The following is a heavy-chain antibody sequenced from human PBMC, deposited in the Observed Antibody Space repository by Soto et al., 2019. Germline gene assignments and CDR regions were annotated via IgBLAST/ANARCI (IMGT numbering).Heavy chain of an antibody. CDR1: GFTFSNYS. CDR3: VREKDRAYYYYGMAV. D-gene: IGHD2-15*01. V-gene: IGHV3-21*01. Sequence: PGGSLRLSCAASGFTFSNYSMNWVRKAPGKGLEWVASVSRGSSYIYHADSVKGRFTISRDNAKNSLYLQMNSLRAEDTAVYYCVREKDRAYYYYGMAVWGQGTRVTVSS. CDR2: VSRGSSYI. J-gene: IGHJ6*02.